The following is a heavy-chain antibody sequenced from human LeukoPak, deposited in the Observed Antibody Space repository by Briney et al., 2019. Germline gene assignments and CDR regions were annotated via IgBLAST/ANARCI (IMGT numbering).Heavy chain of an antibody. J-gene: IGHJ5*02. CDR1: GYTFTGYY. V-gene: IGHV1-2*02. Sequence: ASVKVSCKASGYTFTGYYMHWVRQAPGQGLEWMGWINPNSGATNYAQKFQGRVTMTRDTSISTAYMELIRLISDDTAVYFCARDNSDFLFDPWGQGTLVTVSS. CDR2: INPNSGAT. CDR3: ARDNSDFLFDP. D-gene: IGHD3/OR15-3a*01.